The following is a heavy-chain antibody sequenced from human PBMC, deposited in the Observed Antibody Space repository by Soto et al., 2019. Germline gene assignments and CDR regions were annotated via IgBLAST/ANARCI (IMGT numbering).Heavy chain of an antibody. CDR1: GYTFTSYD. V-gene: IGHV1-8*01. D-gene: IGHD3-10*01. J-gene: IGHJ2*01. CDR2: MNPNSGNT. CDR3: ARGKPGSRRDWYFDL. Sequence: QVQLVQSGAEVKKPGASVKVSCKASGYTFTSYDINWVRQATGQGLEWMGWMNPNSGNTGYAQKFQGRGPQNRNPPISTAYMELSSLRSEDTAVYYCARGKPGSRRDWYFDLWGRGTLVTVSS.